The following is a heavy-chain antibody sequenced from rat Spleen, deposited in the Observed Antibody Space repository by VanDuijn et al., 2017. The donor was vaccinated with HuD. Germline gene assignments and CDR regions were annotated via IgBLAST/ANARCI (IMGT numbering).Heavy chain of an antibody. Sequence: EVQLQESGPGLVKPSQSLSLTCSVTGHSITSSYRWNWIRKFPGNKLEWMGYINNAGSTNYNPSLTSRISISRDTSKNQFFLQVNSVSSEDTATYYCARSDGVHYYLPFADWGQGTLVTASS. D-gene: IGHD1-1*01. CDR3: ARSDGVHYYLPFAD. V-gene: IGHV3-3*01. CDR2: INNAGST. J-gene: IGHJ3*01. CDR1: GHSITSSYR.